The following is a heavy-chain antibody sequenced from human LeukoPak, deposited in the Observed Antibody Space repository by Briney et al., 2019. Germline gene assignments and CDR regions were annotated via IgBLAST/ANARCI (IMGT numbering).Heavy chain of an antibody. CDR3: ARRRGGTMIVVAPLDY. J-gene: IGHJ4*02. Sequence: GASVKVSCKASGYTFTGYYMHWVRQAPGQGLEWMGWINPNSGGTNYAQKFQGRVTMTRDTSISTAYMELSRLRSDDTAVYYCARRRGGTMIVVAPLDYWGQGTLVTVSS. CDR2: INPNSGGT. V-gene: IGHV1-2*02. D-gene: IGHD3-22*01. CDR1: GYTFTGYY.